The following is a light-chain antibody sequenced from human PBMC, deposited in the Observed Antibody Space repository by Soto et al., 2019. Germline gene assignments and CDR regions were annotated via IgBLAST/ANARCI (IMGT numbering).Light chain of an antibody. V-gene: IGKV3-15*01. CDR3: QQYHNWPPWT. J-gene: IGKJ1*01. CDR1: QSVSSN. Sequence: EIVMTQSPATLSVSPGERATLSCRASQSVSSNLAWYQQKPGQAPGLLIYGASTRATGIPARFSGSGFGTEFTLTISSLQSEDFAVYYCQQYHNWPPWTFGQGTKVEIK. CDR2: GAS.